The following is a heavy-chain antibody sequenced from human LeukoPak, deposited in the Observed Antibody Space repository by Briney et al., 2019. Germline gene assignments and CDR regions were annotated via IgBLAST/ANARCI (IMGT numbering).Heavy chain of an antibody. CDR1: GFTFSSYG. Sequence: GGSLRLSCAASGFTFSSYGMSWVRQAPGKGLEWVSAISGSGGSTYYADSVKGRFTISRDNAKTSLYLQMNSLRAEDTAVYYCARDLSGVTGYTYGRGIDYWGQGTLVTVSS. CDR2: ISGSGGST. D-gene: IGHD5-18*01. CDR3: ARDLSGVTGYTYGRGIDY. J-gene: IGHJ4*02. V-gene: IGHV3-23*01.